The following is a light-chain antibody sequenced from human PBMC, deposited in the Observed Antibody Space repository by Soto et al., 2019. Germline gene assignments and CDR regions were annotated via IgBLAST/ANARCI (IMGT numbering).Light chain of an antibody. CDR3: QQYNSYST. J-gene: IGKJ1*01. CDR1: QSISKD. CDR2: DAS. V-gene: IGKV1-5*01. Sequence: DIQMTQSPSSLSASVGDRVTITCRASQSISKDLNWYQQKPGEAPMLLIYDASTLQGGVPSRFSGSASGTEFTLTISSLQPDDFATYYCQQYNSYSTFGQGTKV.